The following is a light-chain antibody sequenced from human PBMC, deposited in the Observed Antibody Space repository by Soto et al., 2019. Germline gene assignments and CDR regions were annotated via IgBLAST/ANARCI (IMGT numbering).Light chain of an antibody. J-gene: IGKJ4*01. CDR3: QLYKNVILT. Sequence: DIKMTQSPSSLSASVGDSVTLTCQASEDVSDYVNWYQQKPGRAPKLLIYDASKLETGVPSSFSGSGSGTDFTFTIRDLQPEDFATYYCQLYKNVILTFGGGTRVDI. CDR2: DAS. CDR1: EDVSDY. V-gene: IGKV1-33*01.